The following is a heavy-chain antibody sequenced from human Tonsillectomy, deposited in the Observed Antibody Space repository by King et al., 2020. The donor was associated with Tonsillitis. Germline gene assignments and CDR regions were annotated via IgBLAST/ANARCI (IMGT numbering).Heavy chain of an antibody. D-gene: IGHD2-2*03. Sequence: QLVQSGAEVKKPGESLRISCEGSGYSFTSYWISWVRQMPVKGLEWMGRMDPSDSYTNYSTSFQDHVTISADKSISTAYLQWSSLKASDTSMYYCARMDLGAYYFDYWGQGTLVTVSS. CDR3: ARMDLGAYYFDY. J-gene: IGHJ4*02. CDR2: MDPSDSYT. CDR1: GYSFTSYW. V-gene: IGHV5-10-1*03.